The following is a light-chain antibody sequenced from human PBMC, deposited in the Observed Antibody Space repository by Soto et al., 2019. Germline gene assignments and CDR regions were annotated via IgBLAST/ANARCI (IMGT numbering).Light chain of an antibody. J-gene: IGKJ4*01. V-gene: IGKV3-15*01. Sequence: EIVMTQSPATLSVSPGERATLSCRASQSVSSKLAWYQQKPGQPPRLLIYAASTRATGIPVRFSGSGSGTEFTLTISSLQSEDFAVYYCQHRSNWPLTFGGGTKVEIK. CDR3: QHRSNWPLT. CDR2: AAS. CDR1: QSVSSK.